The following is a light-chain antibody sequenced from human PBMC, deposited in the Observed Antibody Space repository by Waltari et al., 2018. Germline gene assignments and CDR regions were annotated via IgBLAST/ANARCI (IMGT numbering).Light chain of an antibody. CDR3: LLSYSGFRF. CDR1: TEAVASPHL. Sequence: QVVVPQESSLTVSPGGTVTLTCGSTTEAVASPHLPPWFQQKPGQAPTTLIYDTSNKNAWTPARFSGSLRGGKAALTLSGAQPEDEADYYCLLSYSGFRFFGGGTKLTVL. J-gene: IGLJ2*01. V-gene: IGLV7-46*01. CDR2: DTS.